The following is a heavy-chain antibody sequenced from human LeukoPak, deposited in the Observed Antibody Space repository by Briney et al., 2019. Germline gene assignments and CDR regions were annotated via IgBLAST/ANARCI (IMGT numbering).Heavy chain of an antibody. CDR3: ARQGVVVAAYFDS. Sequence: PSETLSLTCTISGGSISSPSFYWAWIRQTPEKGLEWIGSKYYSGNTYYNPSLKSRVTISVDTSKNHFPLSLTSVTAADTAVYYCARQGVVVAAYFDSWGQGTLVTVSS. V-gene: IGHV4-39*01. CDR1: GGSISSPSFY. D-gene: IGHD2-15*01. J-gene: IGHJ4*02. CDR2: KYYSGNT.